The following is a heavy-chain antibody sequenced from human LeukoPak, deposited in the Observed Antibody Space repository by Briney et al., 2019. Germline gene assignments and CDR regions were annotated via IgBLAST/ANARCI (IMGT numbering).Heavy chain of an antibody. D-gene: IGHD5-18*01. CDR3: ARTTEGGYTYGYFYYYYMDV. Sequence: SETLSLTCTVSGGSISSSSYYWSWIRQPPGKGLEWIGYIYYSGSTNYNPSLKSRVTISVDTSKNQFSLKLSSVTAADTAVYYCARTTEGGYTYGYFYYYYMDVWGKGTTVTISS. CDR2: IYYSGST. J-gene: IGHJ6*03. V-gene: IGHV4-61*01. CDR1: GGSISSSSYY.